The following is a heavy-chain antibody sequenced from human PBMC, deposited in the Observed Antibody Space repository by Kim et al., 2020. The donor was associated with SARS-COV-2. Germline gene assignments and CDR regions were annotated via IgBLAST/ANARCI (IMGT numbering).Heavy chain of an antibody. Sequence: GGSLRLSCAASGFTFSSYSMNWVRQAPGKGLEWVSSISSSRSYIYYADSVKGRFTISRDNAKNSLYLQMNSLRAEDTAVYYCARDGNFDWLLFLFDYWGQGTLGTVSS. CDR1: GFTFSSYS. J-gene: IGHJ4*02. CDR3: ARDGNFDWLLFLFDY. V-gene: IGHV3-21*01. D-gene: IGHD3-9*01. CDR2: ISSSRSYI.